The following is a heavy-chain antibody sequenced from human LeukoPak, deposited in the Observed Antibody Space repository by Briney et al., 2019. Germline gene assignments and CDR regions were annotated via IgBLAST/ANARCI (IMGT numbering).Heavy chain of an antibody. J-gene: IGHJ3*02. CDR3: ARWALKSAFDM. CDR1: GGSISSSNW. V-gene: IGHV4-4*02. Sequence: PSGTLSLTCAVSGGSISSSNWWSWVRQPPGKGLEWIGEIYHSGSTNYNPSLKSRVTISVDTSKNQSSLKLSSVTVADTAVYYCARWALKSAFDMWGQGTLVTVSS. CDR2: IYHSGST.